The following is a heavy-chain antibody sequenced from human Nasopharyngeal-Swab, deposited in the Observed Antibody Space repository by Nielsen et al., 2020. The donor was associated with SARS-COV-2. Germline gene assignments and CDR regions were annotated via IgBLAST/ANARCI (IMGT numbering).Heavy chain of an antibody. Sequence: GESLKISCAASGFTFTDYVMNWVRQAPGKGLEWVSSISTTSDYIYYADSVKGRFTISRDNARNSLHLQMHSLRAEDTAVYYCVRDGYFEWSFGYWGQGTLVNVSS. D-gene: IGHD3-9*01. CDR2: ISTTSDYI. V-gene: IGHV3-21*01. CDR1: GFTFTDYV. J-gene: IGHJ4*02. CDR3: VRDGYFEWSFGY.